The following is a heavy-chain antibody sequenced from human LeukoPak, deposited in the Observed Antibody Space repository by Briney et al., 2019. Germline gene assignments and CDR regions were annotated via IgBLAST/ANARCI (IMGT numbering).Heavy chain of an antibody. Sequence: SVKVSCKASGGTFSSYAISWVRQAPGQGLEWMGGIIPIFGTANYAQKFQGRVTITADESTSTAYMELSSLRSEDTAVYYCARDSCSSTSCYVGYYYYYMDVWGKGTTVTVSS. CDR1: GGTFSSYA. V-gene: IGHV1-69*13. CDR3: ARDSCSSTSCYVGYYYYYMDV. D-gene: IGHD2-2*01. CDR2: IIPIFGTA. J-gene: IGHJ6*03.